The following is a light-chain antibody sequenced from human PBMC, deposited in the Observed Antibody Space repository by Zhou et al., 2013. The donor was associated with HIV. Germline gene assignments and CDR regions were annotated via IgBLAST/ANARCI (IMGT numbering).Light chain of an antibody. CDR3: QQYSTFPIT. CDR1: QSVDTW. J-gene: IGKJ4*01. V-gene: IGKV1-5*03. CDR2: KAS. Sequence: DIQMTQSPSSLSASVGDRVTITCRASQSVDTWLAWYQQKPGKAPKLLIYKASELQSGVPLRFSGSGSGIEFTLTISSLQPDDVATYYCQQYSTFPITFGGGAEGGDQT.